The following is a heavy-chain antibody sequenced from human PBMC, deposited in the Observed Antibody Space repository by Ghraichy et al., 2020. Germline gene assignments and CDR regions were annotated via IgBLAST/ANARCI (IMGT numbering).Heavy chain of an antibody. D-gene: IGHD3-16*02. V-gene: IGHV3-53*01. J-gene: IGHJ3*02. CDR3: ARSHPNNYDYVWGSYRFPDAFDI. CDR1: GFTVSSNY. Sequence: GESLNISCAASGFTVSSNYMSWVRQAPGKGLEWVSVIYSGGSTYYADSVKGRFTISRDNSKNTLYLQMNSLRAEDTAVYYCARSHPNNYDYVWGSYRFPDAFDIWGQGTMVTVSS. CDR2: IYSGGST.